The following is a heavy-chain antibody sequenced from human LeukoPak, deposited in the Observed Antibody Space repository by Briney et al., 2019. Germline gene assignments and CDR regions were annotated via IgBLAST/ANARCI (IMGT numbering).Heavy chain of an antibody. D-gene: IGHD2-2*01. CDR2: ISSSSSTI. CDR3: ARGGIVVVPPDISHHDALDI. V-gene: IGHV3-48*01. Sequence: GGSLRLSCAASGFTFSNYGMSWVRQAPGKGLEWVSYISSSSSTIYYADSVKGRFTISRDNAKNSLYLQMNSLRAEDTAVYYCARGGIVVVPPDISHHDALDIWGQGTMVTVSS. J-gene: IGHJ3*02. CDR1: GFTFSNYG.